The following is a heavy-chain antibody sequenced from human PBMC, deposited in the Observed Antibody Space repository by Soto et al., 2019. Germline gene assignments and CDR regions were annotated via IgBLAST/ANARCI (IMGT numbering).Heavy chain of an antibody. D-gene: IGHD4-17*01. V-gene: IGHV4-34*01. CDR3: ARGSSGVPGWVTTMNAFYYYGMDV. CDR2: INHSGST. J-gene: IGHJ6*02. CDR1: GGSFSGYY. Sequence: PSETLSLTCAVYGGSFSGYYWSWIRQPPGKGLEWIGEINHSGSTNYNPSLKSRVTISVDTSKNQFSLKLSSVTAADTAVYYCARGSSGVPGWVTTMNAFYYYGMDVWGQGTTVTVSS.